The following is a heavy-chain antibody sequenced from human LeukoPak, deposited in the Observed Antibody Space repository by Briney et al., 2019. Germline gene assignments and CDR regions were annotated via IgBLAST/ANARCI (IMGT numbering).Heavy chain of an antibody. D-gene: IGHD1-1*01. V-gene: IGHV3-7*01. J-gene: IGHJ4*02. CDR1: DFTFSIYW. Sequence: PGGSLRLSCTASDFTFSIYWMSWVRQAPGRGLEWVANINQPGTEQYYVDSVNGRFTISRDNAKNLLYLQMNSLRAEDTAVYYCARSPATGTVDYWGQGTLVTVSS. CDR3: ARSPATGTVDY. CDR2: INQPGTEQ.